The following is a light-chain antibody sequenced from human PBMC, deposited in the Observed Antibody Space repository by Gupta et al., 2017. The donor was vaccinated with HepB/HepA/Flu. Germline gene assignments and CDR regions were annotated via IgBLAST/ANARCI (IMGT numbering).Light chain of an antibody. Sequence: EILLKPSPATLSLSPGERATLPCRASQSVTRFLAWYQQKPGQAPRLLIYDVSNRATGIPARFSGSGSGTEFTLTISSLEPEDFGVYYCQHRVNWPWTFGQGTKVEIK. J-gene: IGKJ1*01. CDR2: DVS. V-gene: IGKV3-11*01. CDR1: QSVTRF. CDR3: QHRVNWPWT.